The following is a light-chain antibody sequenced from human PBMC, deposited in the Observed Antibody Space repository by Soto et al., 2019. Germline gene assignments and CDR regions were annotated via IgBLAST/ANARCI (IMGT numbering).Light chain of an antibody. CDR1: STDVGGYNY. CDR2: EVN. V-gene: IGLV2-14*01. J-gene: IGLJ1*01. CDR3: SSYTITNILSYV. Sequence: QSALAQPSSVSGSPGQSITISCTGTSTDVGGYNYVSWYQHHPGKGPKLIIYEVNNRPSGVSDRFSGSKSGNKASLTISGLQAEDEADYYCSSYTITNILSYVFGTGTKVTVL.